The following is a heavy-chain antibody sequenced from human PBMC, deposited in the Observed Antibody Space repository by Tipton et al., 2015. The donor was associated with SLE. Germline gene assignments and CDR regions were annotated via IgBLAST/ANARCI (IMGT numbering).Heavy chain of an antibody. Sequence: TLSLTCTVSGGSISGYYWTWIRQPPGKGLEWIGHIYHSGGTYYNPSLKSRVTISVDRSKNQFSLKLTSVTAADTAVYYCARDDSGGWYGWLDPWGQGTLVTVSS. V-gene: IGHV4-59*12. J-gene: IGHJ5*02. D-gene: IGHD6-19*01. CDR3: ARDDSGGWYGWLDP. CDR1: GGSISGYY. CDR2: IYHSGGT.